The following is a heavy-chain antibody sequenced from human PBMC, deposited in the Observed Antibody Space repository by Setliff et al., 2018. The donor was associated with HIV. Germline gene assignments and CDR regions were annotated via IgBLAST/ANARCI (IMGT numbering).Heavy chain of an antibody. J-gene: IGHJ3*02. Sequence: KASETLSLTCTVSGGSISSFSYYWGWIRQPPGKGPEWIGSVYHSGTTYYNPTLKSRVTISVDMSNNQFSLKVTSVTAADTVVYYCAGGDQLVRRGVFNIWGPGTMVTVSS. CDR3: AGGDQLVRRGVFNI. CDR1: GGSISSFSYY. V-gene: IGHV4-39*07. CDR2: VYHSGTT. D-gene: IGHD3-16*01.